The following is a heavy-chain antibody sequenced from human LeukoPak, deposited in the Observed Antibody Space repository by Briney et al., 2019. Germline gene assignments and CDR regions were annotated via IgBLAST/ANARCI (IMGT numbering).Heavy chain of an antibody. V-gene: IGHV4-59*01. CDR3: ARSRDAYILGH. D-gene: IGHD5-24*01. CDR1: GGSISGYY. Sequence: PSETLSLTCTVSGGSISGYYWTWIRQPPGQGLECIGYIYDSGSTNQNPTLKSRGTISLDASKDQFSLKRNSVTTADTAEYYCARSRDAYILGHWGQGILVTVSS. CDR2: IYDSGST. J-gene: IGHJ4*02.